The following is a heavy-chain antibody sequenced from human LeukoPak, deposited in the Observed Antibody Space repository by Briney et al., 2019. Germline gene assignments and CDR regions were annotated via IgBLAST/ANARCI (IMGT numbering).Heavy chain of an antibody. CDR1: GGSISSGRYY. J-gene: IGHJ5*02. CDR2: IYTSGSI. CDR3: ARELNLVRVVSYNWFDP. V-gene: IGHV4-61*02. Sequence: SQTLSLTCTVSGGSISSGRYYWSWIRQPAGKGLEWIGRIYTSGSINYNSSLKSRVTISLDTSKNQFPLKLSSVTAADTAVYYCARELNLVRVVSYNWFDPWGQGTLVTVSS. D-gene: IGHD3-10*01.